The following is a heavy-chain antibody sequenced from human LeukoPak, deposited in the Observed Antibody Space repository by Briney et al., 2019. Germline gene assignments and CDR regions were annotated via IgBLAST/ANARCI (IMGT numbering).Heavy chain of an antibody. V-gene: IGHV3-23*01. J-gene: IGHJ4*02. Sequence: GGSLRLSCVGSGFTFSTYAMNWARQAPGKGLEWVSAISSGGTTYYADSVKGRFSISRDNSKNTVYLQMNSLRAEDTAVYYCATRQTTVDYYDCWGQGTLVTVSS. CDR3: ATRQTTVDYYDC. CDR1: GFTFSTYA. CDR2: ISSGGTT. D-gene: IGHD4-23*01.